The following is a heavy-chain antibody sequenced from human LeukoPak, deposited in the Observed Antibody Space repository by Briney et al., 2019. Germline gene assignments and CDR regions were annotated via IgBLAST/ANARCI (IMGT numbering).Heavy chain of an antibody. J-gene: IGHJ3*02. CDR2: ISGSGGST. CDR3: ARGITMVRGTWSAFDI. CDR1: GFTFSSYA. D-gene: IGHD3-10*01. V-gene: IGHV3-23*01. Sequence: GGSLRLSCAASGFTFSSYAMSWVRQAPGKGLEWVSAISGSGGSTYYADSVKGRFTISRDNSKNTLYLQMNSLRAEDTAVYYCARGITMVRGTWSAFDIWGQGTMVTVSS.